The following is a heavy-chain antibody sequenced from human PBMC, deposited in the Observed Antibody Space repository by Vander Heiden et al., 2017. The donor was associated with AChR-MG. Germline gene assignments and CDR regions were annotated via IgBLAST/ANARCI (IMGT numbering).Heavy chain of an antibody. Sequence: EVQLLESGGGLIQPGGSLRLSCAASGFTFSNYALSWVRQVPGKGLEWVSSIGGSGVDRFYADSVRGRFTISRDNSKNRVYLEMNSLRVEDTAVYYCSKVGWSSGLVDWWDSHWGQGTLVAVSS. J-gene: IGHJ4*02. V-gene: IGHV3-23*01. CDR2: IGGSGVDR. CDR1: GFTFSNYA. CDR3: SKVGWSSGLVDWWDSH. D-gene: IGHD2-8*02.